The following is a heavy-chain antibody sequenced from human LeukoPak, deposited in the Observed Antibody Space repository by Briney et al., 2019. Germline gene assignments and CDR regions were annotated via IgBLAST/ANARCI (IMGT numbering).Heavy chain of an antibody. J-gene: IGHJ4*02. Sequence: GESLKISCRGSGYSFTNYWIGWVRQMPGKGLEWMTSIFPGDSDTRYSPSFQGQVTISADKSITTAYLQWSSLKASDTAMYYCARHGIAADFYNFEYWGQGTLVTVSS. CDR3: ARHGIAADFYNFEY. D-gene: IGHD6-13*01. CDR1: GYSFTNYW. V-gene: IGHV5-51*01. CDR2: IFPGDSDT.